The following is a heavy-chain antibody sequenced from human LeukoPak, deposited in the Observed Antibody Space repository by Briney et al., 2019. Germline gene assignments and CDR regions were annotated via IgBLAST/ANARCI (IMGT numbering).Heavy chain of an antibody. D-gene: IGHD5-18*01. CDR3: ARRPGGYSYGYFDY. J-gene: IGHJ4*02. Sequence: SETLSLTCTVSGGSISSYYWSWIRQPPGKGLEWIGYIYYSGSTNYNPSLKSRVTISVDTSKNQFSLKLSSVTAADTAVYYCARRPGGYSYGYFDYWGQGTLVTVSS. CDR1: GGSISSYY. CDR2: IYYSGST. V-gene: IGHV4-59*01.